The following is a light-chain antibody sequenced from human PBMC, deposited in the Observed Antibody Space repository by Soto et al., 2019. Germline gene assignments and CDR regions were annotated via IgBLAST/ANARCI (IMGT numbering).Light chain of an antibody. V-gene: IGKV1-27*01. CDR2: AAS. CDR3: QKYNSAPPWT. Sequence: DIQMTQSPSSLSASVGDRVTITCRASQGISNYLAWYQQKPGKIPKLLIYAASTLQSGVPSRFSGSGSGTDFTLPISSLQPEDVAIYYCQKYNSAPPWTFGQGTKVEIK. J-gene: IGKJ1*01. CDR1: QGISNY.